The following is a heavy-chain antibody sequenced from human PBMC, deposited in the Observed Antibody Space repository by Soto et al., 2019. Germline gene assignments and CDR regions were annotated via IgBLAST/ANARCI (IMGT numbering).Heavy chain of an antibody. Sequence: QVQLVESGGGVVQPGRSLRLSCAASGFTFSRYPMYWVRQAPGKGLEWVAVITYDGNNKYYADSVKGRFTISRDNAKNTLSLQMNNLRPEDTAVYYCAKGVGSYYFDYWGQGTLVTFSS. D-gene: IGHD1-26*01. CDR2: ITYDGNNK. CDR1: GFTFSRYP. CDR3: AKGVGSYYFDY. V-gene: IGHV3-30-3*01. J-gene: IGHJ4*02.